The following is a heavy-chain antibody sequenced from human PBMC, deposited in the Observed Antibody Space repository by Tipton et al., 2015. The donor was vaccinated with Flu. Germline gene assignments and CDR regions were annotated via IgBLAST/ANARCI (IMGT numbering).Heavy chain of an antibody. CDR2: IFHTGNT. CDR1: GDSIRSDYY. V-gene: IGHV4-38-2*02. Sequence: LRLSCTVSGDSIRSDYYWGWIRQPPGKGLEWIGNIFHTGNTYYNPSLKSRVSISVDRSKNQFSLKVISVTATDTAVYYSARRSHSNYVSDPKNWIDPWGQGTLVTVSS. CDR3: ARRSHSNYVSDPKNWIDP. D-gene: IGHD4-11*01. J-gene: IGHJ5*02.